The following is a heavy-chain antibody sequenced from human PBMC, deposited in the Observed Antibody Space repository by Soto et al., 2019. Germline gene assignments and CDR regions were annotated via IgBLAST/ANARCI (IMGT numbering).Heavy chain of an antibody. V-gene: IGHV4-61*01. CDR3: ARVYGDYPYYFDY. CDR1: GGSVSSGSYY. CDR2: IYYSGST. D-gene: IGHD4-17*01. J-gene: IGHJ4*02. Sequence: QVQLQESGPGLVKPSETLSLTCTVSGGSVSSGSYYWSWIRQPPGKGLEWIGYIYYSGSTNYNPSLKSRVTISVDTSKNQFSLKLSSVTAADTAVYYCARVYGDYPYYFDYWGQGTLVTVSS.